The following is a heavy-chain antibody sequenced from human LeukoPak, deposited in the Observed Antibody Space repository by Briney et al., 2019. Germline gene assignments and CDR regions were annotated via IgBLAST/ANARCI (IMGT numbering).Heavy chain of an antibody. J-gene: IGHJ5*02. CDR1: GGSISSSSYY. D-gene: IGHD3-16*02. Sequence: PSETLSLTCTVSGGSISSSSYYWGWTRQPPGKGLEWIGSIYYSGSTYYNPSLKSRVTISVDTSKNQFSLKLSSVTAADTAVYYCARHPDDYVWGSYRPNWFDPWGQGTLVTVSS. V-gene: IGHV4-39*01. CDR3: ARHPDDYVWGSYRPNWFDP. CDR2: IYYSGST.